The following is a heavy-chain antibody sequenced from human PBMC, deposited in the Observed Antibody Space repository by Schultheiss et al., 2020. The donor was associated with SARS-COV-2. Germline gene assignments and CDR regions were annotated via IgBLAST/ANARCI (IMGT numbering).Heavy chain of an antibody. Sequence: GESLKISCAASGFTFSDYYMSWIRQAPGKGLEWVSYISSSGSTIYYADSVKGRFTISRDNAKNSLYLQMNSLRAEDTAVYYCARAPRPDGMDVWGQGTTVTVSS. V-gene: IGHV3-11*04. J-gene: IGHJ6*02. CDR1: GFTFSDYY. CDR2: ISSSGSTI. CDR3: ARAPRPDGMDV.